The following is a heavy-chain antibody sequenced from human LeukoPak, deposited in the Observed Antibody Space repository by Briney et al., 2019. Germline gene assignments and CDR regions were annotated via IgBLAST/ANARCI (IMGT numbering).Heavy chain of an antibody. CDR2: ISSSSSYI. CDR1: GFTFSSYS. J-gene: IGHJ5*02. D-gene: IGHD6-13*01. CDR3: AVAATGNWFDP. Sequence: GGSLRLSCAASGFTFSSYSMNWVRQAPGKGLEWVSSISSSSSYIYYADSVKGRFTISRDNAKNSLYMQMNSLRAEDTAVYYCAVAATGNWFDPWGQGTLVTVSS. V-gene: IGHV3-21*01.